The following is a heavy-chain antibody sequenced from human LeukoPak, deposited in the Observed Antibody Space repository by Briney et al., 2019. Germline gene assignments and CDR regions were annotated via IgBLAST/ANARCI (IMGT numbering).Heavy chain of an antibody. CDR3: ARDLAWFGELIFDY. Sequence: GRSLRLSCAESGFTFSTYGMHWVRQAPGKGLEWVAVIWYDGSNKYYADSVKGRFTISRDDSKNTLYLQMNSLRAEDTAVYYCARDLAWFGELIFDYWGQGTLVTVSS. CDR1: GFTFSTYG. V-gene: IGHV3-33*01. J-gene: IGHJ4*02. CDR2: IWYDGSNK. D-gene: IGHD3-10*01.